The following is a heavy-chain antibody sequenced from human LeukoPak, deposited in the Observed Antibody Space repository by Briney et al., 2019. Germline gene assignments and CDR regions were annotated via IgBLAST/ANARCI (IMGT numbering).Heavy chain of an antibody. J-gene: IGHJ3*02. Sequence: GGSLRLSYAASGFTFSSYAMSWVRQAPGKGLEWVSAISGSGGSTYYADSVKGRFTISRDNSKNTLYLQMNSLRAEDTAVYYCAKIKTVVIGAFDIWGQGTMVTVSS. V-gene: IGHV3-23*01. CDR2: ISGSGGST. D-gene: IGHD3-22*01. CDR1: GFTFSSYA. CDR3: AKIKTVVIGAFDI.